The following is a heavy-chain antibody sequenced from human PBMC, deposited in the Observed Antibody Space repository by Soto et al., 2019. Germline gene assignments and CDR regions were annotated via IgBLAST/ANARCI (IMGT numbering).Heavy chain of an antibody. D-gene: IGHD2-8*01. CDR2: ISSSGRTI. Sequence: RGSLRLSCEAFGFTFSTYTMNWVRQAPGKGLEWVSYISSSGRTISYADPVKGRFSISRDNAKNSLYLQMNSLRGEDTAVYYCARVSGIMVAHNYSHFSDQGTLVTVSS. J-gene: IGHJ4*02. CDR3: ARVSGIMVAHNYSHF. V-gene: IGHV3-48*04. CDR1: GFTFSTYT.